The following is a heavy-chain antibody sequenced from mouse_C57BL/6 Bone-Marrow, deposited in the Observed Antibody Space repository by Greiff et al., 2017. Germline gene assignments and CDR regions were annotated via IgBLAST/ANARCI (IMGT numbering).Heavy chain of an antibody. CDR1: GFTFSSYA. V-gene: IGHV5-9-1*02. CDR2: ISSGGDYL. D-gene: IGHD4-1*01. J-gene: IGHJ3*01. Sequence: EVQLVESGAGLVKPGGSLKLSCAASGFTFSSYAMSWVRQTPEKRLEWVAYISSGGDYLYYADTVKGRFTISRDNARNTLYLQKMRLKAEETDEYYGTREGTGAFAYWGQGTLVTVSA. CDR3: TREGTGAFAY.